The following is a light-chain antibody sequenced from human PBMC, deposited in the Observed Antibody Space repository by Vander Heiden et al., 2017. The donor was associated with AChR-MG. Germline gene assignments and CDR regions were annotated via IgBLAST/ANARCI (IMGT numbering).Light chain of an antibody. CDR1: ISNIGSRFA. CDR2: ANS. CDR3: QSYDSSLSAVV. Sequence: QSVLTQPPSVSGAPGQRVTISCTGSISNIGSRFAVHWYQQLPGTAPKLLISANSNRPSGVPDRFSGSKSGTSASLAITGLQAEDEADYYCQSYDSSLSAVVFGGGTKL. J-gene: IGLJ2*01. V-gene: IGLV1-40*01.